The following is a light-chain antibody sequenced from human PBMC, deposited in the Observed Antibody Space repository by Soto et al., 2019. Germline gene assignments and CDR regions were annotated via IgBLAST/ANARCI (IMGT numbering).Light chain of an antibody. Sequence: DIQLTQSPSSLSASVGDRVTITCRASQTISTYLNWYRQRPGKAPELLIYDASGLQTGIPSRFSGSGSGTDFTLTISSLQPDDFATYYCQHYNTYPWTFGQGTKVDIK. CDR2: DAS. CDR1: QTISTY. CDR3: QHYNTYPWT. J-gene: IGKJ1*01. V-gene: IGKV1-39*01.